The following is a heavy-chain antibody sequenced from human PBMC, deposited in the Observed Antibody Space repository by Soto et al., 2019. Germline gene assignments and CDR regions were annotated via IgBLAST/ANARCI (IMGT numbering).Heavy chain of an antibody. D-gene: IGHD2-21*02. Sequence: EVQLVESGGDLVQPGESLKLSCAASGFTFSDSTIHWVRQASGKGLEWVALIRSKANGYAAVYDRAVQGRFTISRDDSKNTAYLQMYSLKTEDTAVYYCARPGLCDYIWFDCWGQGTLVTVSS. CDR3: ARPGLCDYIWFDC. CDR1: GFTFSDST. CDR2: IRSKANGYAA. J-gene: IGHJ5*01. V-gene: IGHV3-73*01.